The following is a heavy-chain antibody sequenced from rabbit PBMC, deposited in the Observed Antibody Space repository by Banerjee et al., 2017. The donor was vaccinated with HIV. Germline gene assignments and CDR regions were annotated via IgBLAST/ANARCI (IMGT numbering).Heavy chain of an antibody. CDR3: ARDLAGVIGWNFDL. J-gene: IGHJ4*01. V-gene: IGHV1S45*01. D-gene: IGHD4-1*01. Sequence: QEQLVESGGGLVQPEGSLTLTCKASGFTLSSYWMWWVRQAPGKGLEWIGCINSSSRNVVYASWATGRFTISKTSSTTVTLQMTSLTAADTASYFCARDLAGVIGWNFDLWGPGTLVTVS. CDR2: INSSSRNV. CDR1: GFTLSSYW.